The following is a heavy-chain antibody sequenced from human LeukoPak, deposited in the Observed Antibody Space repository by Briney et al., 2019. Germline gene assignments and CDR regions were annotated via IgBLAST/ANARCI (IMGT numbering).Heavy chain of an antibody. CDR1: GYTFTSYD. D-gene: IGHD2-15*01. CDR2: MNPNSGNT. J-gene: IGHJ5*02. Sequence: ASVKVSCKASGYTFTSYDINWVRQATGQGLEWMGWMNPNSGNTGYAQKFQGRVTMTRNTPISTAYMELSSLRSEDTAVYYCARGPPIYCSGGSCNNWFDPWGQGTLVTVSS. CDR3: ARGPPIYCSGGSCNNWFDP. V-gene: IGHV1-8*01.